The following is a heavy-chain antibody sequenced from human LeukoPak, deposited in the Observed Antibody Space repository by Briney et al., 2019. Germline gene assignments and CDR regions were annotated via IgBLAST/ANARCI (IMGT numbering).Heavy chain of an antibody. CDR2: IGPDDAT. J-gene: IGHJ3*02. CDR1: GFGLSGNA. Sequence: PGGSLRLSCAASGFGLSGNAVSWVRQAPGKRPEWVAGIGPDDATFYPASVRGRFTISRDTSQNTMYLQMNSLRAEDTALYYCAKGNLQLGQDACDIWGQGTMVTVSS. CDR3: AKGNLQLGQDACDI. D-gene: IGHD5-18*01. V-gene: IGHV3-23*01.